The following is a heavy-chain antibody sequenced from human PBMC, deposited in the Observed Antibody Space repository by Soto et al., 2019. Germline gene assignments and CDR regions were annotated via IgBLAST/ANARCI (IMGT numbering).Heavy chain of an antibody. Sequence: QVQLVESGGGVVQPGRSLRLSCAASGFTFSDYTIHWVRQAPRKGLEWVALISYDATSKYYSDSVKGRFTISSDNSKNTLYLEMNCLRTEDKAVFSCAREVTRYCDYWGQGTLVTVCS. CDR3: AREVTRYCDY. V-gene: IGHV3-30-3*01. CDR1: GFTFSDYT. CDR2: ISYDATSK. D-gene: IGHD4-17*01. J-gene: IGHJ4*02.